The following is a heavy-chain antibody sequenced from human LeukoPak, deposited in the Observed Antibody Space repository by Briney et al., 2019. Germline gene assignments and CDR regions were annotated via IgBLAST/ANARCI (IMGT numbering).Heavy chain of an antibody. CDR1: GFSFSHYA. CDR3: ARGAILGAFNLMDY. J-gene: IGHJ4*02. CDR2: ILYDGSIQ. D-gene: IGHD1-26*01. Sequence: GGSLRLSCAATGFSFSHYAMHWVRQAPGKGLDWVAVILYDGSIQNTADSVRGRFIISRDNSKNTVFLQMSSLTTDDTAVYYFARGAILGAFNLMDYWGQGTLVTVSS. V-gene: IGHV3-30*04.